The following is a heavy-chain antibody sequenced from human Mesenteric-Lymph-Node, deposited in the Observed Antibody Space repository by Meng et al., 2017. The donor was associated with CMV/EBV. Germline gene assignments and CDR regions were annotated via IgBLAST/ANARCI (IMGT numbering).Heavy chain of an antibody. CDR3: ARVAIFGHFDY. D-gene: IGHD3-3*01. V-gene: IGHV3-7*01. J-gene: IGHJ4*02. CDR2: IKQDGSEK. Sequence: GESLKISCAASGFTFSSYWMSWVRQAPGKGLEWVANIKQDGSEKYYVDSVKGRFTISGDNAKNSLYLQMNSLRAEDTAVYYCARVAIFGHFDYWGQGTLVTVSS. CDR1: GFTFSSYW.